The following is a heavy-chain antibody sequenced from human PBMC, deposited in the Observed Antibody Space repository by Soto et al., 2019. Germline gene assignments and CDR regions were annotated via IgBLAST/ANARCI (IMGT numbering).Heavy chain of an antibody. Sequence: PGGSLRLSCAASGFTFRIYAMSWVRQVPGKGLEWVSTISDSAGRTYYADSVKGRFSISRDNSKNTLYLHMNSLRAEDTAIYYCAKVTSARVFYFGLDVWGQGTTVTVSS. CDR2: ISDSAGRT. V-gene: IGHV3-23*01. CDR1: GFTFRIYA. D-gene: IGHD2-2*01. J-gene: IGHJ6*02. CDR3: AKVTSARVFYFGLDV.